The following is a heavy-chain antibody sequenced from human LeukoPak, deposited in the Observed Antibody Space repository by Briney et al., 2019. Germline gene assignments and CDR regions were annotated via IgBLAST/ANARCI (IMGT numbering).Heavy chain of an antibody. CDR1: GYSFTSYW. CDR2: IYPGDSDT. Sequence: GESLKISCKGSGYSFTSYWIGWVRQMPGKGLEWMGIIYPGDSDTRYSPSFQGQVTISADKSISTAYLQWSSLKASDTAMYYCARSSPYGSALYYFDYWGQGTLVTVSS. D-gene: IGHD3-10*01. J-gene: IGHJ4*02. CDR3: ARSSPYGSALYYFDY. V-gene: IGHV5-51*01.